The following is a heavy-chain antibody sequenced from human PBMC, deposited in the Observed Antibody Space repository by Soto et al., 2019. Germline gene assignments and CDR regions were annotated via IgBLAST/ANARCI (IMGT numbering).Heavy chain of an antibody. V-gene: IGHV3-23*01. CDR2: ISASGRTT. CDR1: GFTFSDYD. Sequence: EMQLLGSGGGLVQPGGSLTLSCAASGFTFSDYDMSWVRQAPGKGLEWVSAISASGRTTYYADSVKGRFTISRDSSKDTLYLQMNGLRVEDTALFYCARDRRGVLDPWGQGIPVTVSS. J-gene: IGHJ5*02. CDR3: ARDRRGVLDP.